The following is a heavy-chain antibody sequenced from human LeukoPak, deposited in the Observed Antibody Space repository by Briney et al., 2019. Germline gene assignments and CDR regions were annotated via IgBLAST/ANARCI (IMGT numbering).Heavy chain of an antibody. V-gene: IGHV4-28*03. J-gene: IGHJ4*02. CDR3: ARGGGGHSSMTGCFDY. D-gene: IGHD6-13*01. Sequence: SETLSLTCAVSGYSISSSNWWGWIRQPPGKRLEWIGYIYYSGSTYYNPSLKRRVTMSVDTSKNQFSLKLSSVTAVDTAVYYCARGGGGHSSMTGCFDYWGQGTLVTVSS. CDR1: GYSISSSNW. CDR2: IYYSGST.